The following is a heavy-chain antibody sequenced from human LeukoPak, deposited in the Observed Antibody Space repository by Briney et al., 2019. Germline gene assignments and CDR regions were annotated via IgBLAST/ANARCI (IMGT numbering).Heavy chain of an antibody. J-gene: IGHJ4*02. CDR3: AKDGGSYFDY. CDR1: GFTFSTYS. D-gene: IGHD3-16*01. CDR2: ISSSSSYI. V-gene: IGHV3-21*01. Sequence: PGGSLRLSCAASGFTFSTYSINWVRQAPGKGLEWVSSISSSSSYIYYADSVKGRFTISRDNAKNSLYLQMNSLRVEDTAVYYCAKDGGSYFDYWGQGTLVTVSS.